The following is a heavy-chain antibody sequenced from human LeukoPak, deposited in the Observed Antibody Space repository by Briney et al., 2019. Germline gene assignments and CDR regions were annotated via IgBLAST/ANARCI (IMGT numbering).Heavy chain of an antibody. CDR2: IYNSGRT. J-gene: IGHJ6*02. D-gene: IGHD6-13*01. Sequence: KSSETLSITCTVSGDSISSYYWSWIRQPPGKGLEWIGYIYNSGRTIYNPSLRSRVTILVDTSKNQVSLKVNSVTAADTAVYYCARNWQQLDPYYYHDEMDLWGQGTTVTVSS. V-gene: IGHV4-59*01. CDR3: ARNWQQLDPYYYHDEMDL. CDR1: GDSISSYY.